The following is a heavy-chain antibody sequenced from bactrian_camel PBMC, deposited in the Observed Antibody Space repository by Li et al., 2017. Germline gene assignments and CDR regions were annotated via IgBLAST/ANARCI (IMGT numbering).Heavy chain of an antibody. CDR2: IEGDGST. D-gene: IGHD3*01. CDR1: GYTYYSYC. Sequence: DVQLVESGGGSVQSGGSLRLSCVASGYTYYSYCMGWFRQAPGKEREGVACIEGDGSTTYADSVKGRFTISQDIAKNTLYLQMNSLRPADTAMYYCAADRVAYYAADYYCRTPKSFDYRGQGTQVTVS. J-gene: IGHJ4*01. V-gene: IGHV3S10*01. CDR3: AADRVAYYAADYYCRTPKSFDY.